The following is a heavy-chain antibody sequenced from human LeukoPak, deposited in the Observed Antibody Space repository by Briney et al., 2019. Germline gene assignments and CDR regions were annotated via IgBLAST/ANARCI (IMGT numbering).Heavy chain of an antibody. V-gene: IGHV4-59*08. Sequence: SETLSLTCSVTGGPISSYQWSWIRQPPGKGLEWIGYIYYTGSTNYNPSLKSRVTISLDTSKNQFSLNLSSVTAADTAVYYCARRATVTPNWFDPWGQGTLVTVSS. CDR1: GGPISSYQ. CDR2: IYYTGST. D-gene: IGHD4-17*01. J-gene: IGHJ5*02. CDR3: ARRATVTPNWFDP.